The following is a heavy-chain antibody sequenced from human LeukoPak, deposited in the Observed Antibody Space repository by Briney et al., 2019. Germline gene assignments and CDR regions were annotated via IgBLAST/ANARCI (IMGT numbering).Heavy chain of an antibody. V-gene: IGHV3-23*01. CDR1: GFTFSSDA. CDR2: ISGSGGST. CDR3: ANPYYDFWSGYPLLNYGMDV. Sequence: GGSLRLSCAASGFTFSSDAMSWVRQAPGKGLEWVSAISGSGGSTYYADSVKGRFTISRDNSKNTLYLQMSSLRAEDTAVYYCANPYYDFWSGYPLLNYGMDVWGQGTTVTVSS. D-gene: IGHD3-3*01. J-gene: IGHJ6*02.